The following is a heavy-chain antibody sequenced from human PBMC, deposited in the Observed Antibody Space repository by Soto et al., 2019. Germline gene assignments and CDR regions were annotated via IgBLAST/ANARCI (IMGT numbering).Heavy chain of an antibody. Sequence: SATLSLTCAGAGGYSSISNWWIWFRPPPGKGLEWIGEIYHSGSTNYNPSLKSRVTISVDKSKNQFSLKLSSVTAADTAVYFCARGVGYTYGFSVYWGPGTLVTVSS. CDR2: IYHSGST. J-gene: IGHJ4*02. V-gene: IGHV4-4*02. CDR1: GGYSSISNW. CDR3: ARGVGYTYGFSVY. D-gene: IGHD5-18*01.